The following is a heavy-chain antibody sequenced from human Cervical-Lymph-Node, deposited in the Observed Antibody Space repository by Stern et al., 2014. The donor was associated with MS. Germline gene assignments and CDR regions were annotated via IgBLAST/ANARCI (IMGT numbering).Heavy chain of an antibody. CDR3: ARDLGYCSGGSCYGRGFDY. V-gene: IGHV3-21*01. Sequence: EDQLVESGGGLVKPGGSLRLSCAASGFTFSSYSMNWVRQAPGKGLEWVSSISSSSSYIYYADSVKGRFTISRDNAKNSLYLQMNSLRAEDTAVYYCARDLGYCSGGSCYGRGFDYWGQGTLVTVSS. J-gene: IGHJ4*02. CDR1: GFTFSSYS. D-gene: IGHD2-15*01. CDR2: ISSSSSYI.